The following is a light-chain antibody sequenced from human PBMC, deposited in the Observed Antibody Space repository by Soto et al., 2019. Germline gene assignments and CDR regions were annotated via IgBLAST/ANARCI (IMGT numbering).Light chain of an antibody. Sequence: IVVTHSPATLSVSTGERATFSCRASHNIYSNIAWYQQKPGQAPRLLIYGASTRAAGIPARFSGSGSGTEFTLIISSLQSEDFAVYYCQEYSDWPTWTFGQGTKVDI. J-gene: IGKJ1*01. CDR2: GAS. V-gene: IGKV3-15*01. CDR1: HNIYSN. CDR3: QEYSDWPTWT.